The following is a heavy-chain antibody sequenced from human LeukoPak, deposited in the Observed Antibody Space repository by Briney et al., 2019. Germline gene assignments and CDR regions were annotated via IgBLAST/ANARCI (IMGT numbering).Heavy chain of an antibody. D-gene: IGHD6-19*01. CDR2: IKCRTDGETT. CDR3: TTDIAVAGHDY. J-gene: IGHJ4*02. CDR1: GFTFSNAW. V-gene: IGHV3-15*01. Sequence: PGGSLRLSCTASGFTFSNAWMSWVRQAPGKGLEWVGRIKCRTDGETTDYAAPVKGRFTISRDDSKNTLYLQMNSLKTDDTAVYYCTTDIAVAGHDYWGQGTLVTVSS.